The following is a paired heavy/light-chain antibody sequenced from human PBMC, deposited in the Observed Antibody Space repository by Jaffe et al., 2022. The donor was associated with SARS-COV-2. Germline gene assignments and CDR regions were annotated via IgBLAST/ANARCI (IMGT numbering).Heavy chain of an antibody. CDR1: GFTFSSYS. CDR3: ARDGDPYSSSPEGHYYYYGMDV. CDR2: ISSSSSYI. D-gene: IGHD6-13*01. V-gene: IGHV3-21*01. J-gene: IGHJ6*02. Sequence: EVQLVESGGGLVKPGGSLRLSCAASGFTFSSYSMNWVRQAPGKGLEWVSSISSSSSYIYYADSVKGRFTISRDNAKNSLYLQMNSLRAEDTAVYYCARDGDPYSSSPEGHYYYYGMDVWGQGTTVTVSS.
Light chain of an antibody. CDR2: DDS. V-gene: IGLV3-21*02. Sequence: SYVLTQPPSVSVAPGQTARITCGGNNIGSKSVHWYQQKPGQAPVLVVYDDSDRPSGIPERFSGSNSGNTATLTISRVEAGDEADYYCQVWDSSSDRVFGGGTKLTVL. CDR3: QVWDSSSDRV. CDR1: NIGSKS. J-gene: IGLJ2*01.